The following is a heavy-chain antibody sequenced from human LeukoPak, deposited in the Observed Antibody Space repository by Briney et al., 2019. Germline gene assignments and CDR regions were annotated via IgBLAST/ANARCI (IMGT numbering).Heavy chain of an antibody. V-gene: IGHV4-30-4*01. CDR2: IYYSGST. CDR3: XXXXXXPHYYYGMDV. CDR1: GGSISSGDYY. Sequence: SETLSLTCTVSGGSISSGDYYWSWIRQPPGKGLEWIGYIYYSGSTYYNPSLKSRVTISVDTSKNQFSLKLSSVTAADTAVYXXXXXXXXPHYYYGMDVWGQGTTVTVSS. J-gene: IGHJ6*02.